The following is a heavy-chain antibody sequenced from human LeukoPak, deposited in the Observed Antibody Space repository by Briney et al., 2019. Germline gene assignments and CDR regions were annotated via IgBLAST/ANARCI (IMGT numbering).Heavy chain of an antibody. V-gene: IGHV4-31*03. D-gene: IGHD6-13*01. CDR1: GGSINSGSYY. J-gene: IGHJ4*02. Sequence: PSETLSLTCTVSGGSINSGSYYWSWIRQHPGKGLEWLGYIYYRGDTNYNPSLKSRVTISLDTSKNQFSLKVKSVTAADTAVYYCASAEYSSGWYHYWGQGTRVTVSS. CDR2: IYYRGDT. CDR3: ASAEYSSGWYHY.